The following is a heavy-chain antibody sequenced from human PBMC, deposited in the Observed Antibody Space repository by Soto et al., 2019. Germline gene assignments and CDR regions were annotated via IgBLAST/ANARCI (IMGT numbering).Heavy chain of an antibody. D-gene: IGHD6-19*01. J-gene: IGHJ3*02. Sequence: SVKVSCKASGGTFSSYAISWVRQAPGQGLEWMGGIIPIFGTANYAQKFQGRVTITADESTSTAYMELSSLRSEDTAVYYCASLYRQWLKLGAFYIWGQGSMVTVS. CDR2: IIPIFGTA. CDR3: ASLYRQWLKLGAFYI. CDR1: GGTFSSYA. V-gene: IGHV1-69*13.